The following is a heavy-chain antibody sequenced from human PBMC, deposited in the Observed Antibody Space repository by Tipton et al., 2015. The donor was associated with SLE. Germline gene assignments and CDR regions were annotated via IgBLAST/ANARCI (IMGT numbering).Heavy chain of an antibody. J-gene: IGHJ3*01. CDR1: GDSVSSNSAA. V-gene: IGHV6-1*01. CDR2: TYYRSKWGN. Sequence: GLVKPSQTLSLTCAISGDSVSSNSAAWSWIRQSPSRGLEWLGRTYYRSKWGNDYAVSAKSRITVNPDTAQNQFSLQLSSVTPEDTAVYFCARAGGGKRAFDVWGQGTVVTVSS. D-gene: IGHD1-14*01. CDR3: ARAGGGKRAFDV.